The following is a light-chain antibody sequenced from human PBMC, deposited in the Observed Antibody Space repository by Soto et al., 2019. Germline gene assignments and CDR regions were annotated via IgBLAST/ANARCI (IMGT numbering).Light chain of an antibody. Sequence: EIVLTQSPATLSLSPGERATLSCRAIRVFTSFLVWYQQKPGQAPRLLIYDTPNRATGIPARFSGSGSGTDFTLTINSLEPEDFAVYYCQQRDNWPPLTFGQGTRLEIK. J-gene: IGKJ5*01. CDR2: DTP. CDR1: RVFTSF. CDR3: QQRDNWPPLT. V-gene: IGKV3-11*01.